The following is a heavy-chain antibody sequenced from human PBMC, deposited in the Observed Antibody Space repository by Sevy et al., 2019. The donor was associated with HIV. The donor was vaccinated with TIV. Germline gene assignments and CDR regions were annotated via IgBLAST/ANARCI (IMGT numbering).Heavy chain of an antibody. CDR3: ARGSTSWYDY. V-gene: IGHV1-18*01. J-gene: IGHJ4*02. CDR2: MSPYNGNK. Sequence: ASVKVSCKASGYTFTTYNIVWVRQAPGQGLEWLAWMSPYNGNKNYAQRVQGRVTMTTDTFTDTAFLELRSLEFDDTATYYCARGSTSWYDYWGQGTLDTVSS. CDR1: GYTFTTYN. D-gene: IGHD2-8*01.